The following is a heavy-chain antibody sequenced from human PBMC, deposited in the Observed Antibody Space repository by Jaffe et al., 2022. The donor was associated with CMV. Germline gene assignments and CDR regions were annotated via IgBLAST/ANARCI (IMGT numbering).Heavy chain of an antibody. J-gene: IGHJ3*02. CDR1: GFTFSSYG. D-gene: IGHD1-26*01. V-gene: IGHV3-33*01. CDR3: AREPPYSGSYQAFDI. CDR2: IWYDGSNK. Sequence: QVQLVESGGGVVQPGRSLRLSCAASGFTFSSYGMHWVRQAPGKGLEWVAVIWYDGSNKYYADSVKGRFTISRDNSKNTLYLQMNSLRAEDTAVYYCAREPPYSGSYQAFDIWGQGTMVTVSS.